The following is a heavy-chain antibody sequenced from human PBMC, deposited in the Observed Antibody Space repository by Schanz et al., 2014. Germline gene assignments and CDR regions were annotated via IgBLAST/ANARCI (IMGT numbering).Heavy chain of an antibody. CDR2: ISYDGSFK. CDR3: ARDAENTAMITDYFDY. Sequence: QVHLLESGGGVVQPGRSLRLSCAASGFNFGSHGMHWVRQAPGKGLEWVAVISYDGSFKNYADSVRGRITMSRDNSKNTMYLQINNLRADDTAVYYCARDAENTAMITDYFDYWGQGTLVTVSS. CDR1: GFNFGSHG. D-gene: IGHD5-18*01. V-gene: IGHV3-33*01. J-gene: IGHJ4*02.